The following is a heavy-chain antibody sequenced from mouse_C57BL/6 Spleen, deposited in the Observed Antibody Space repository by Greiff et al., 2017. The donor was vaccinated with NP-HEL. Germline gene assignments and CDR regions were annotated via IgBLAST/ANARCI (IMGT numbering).Heavy chain of an antibody. J-gene: IGHJ1*03. CDR2: IDPSDSET. V-gene: IGHV1-52*01. CDR1: GYTFTSYW. CDR3: ARGPYYYGSSSDWYFDV. D-gene: IGHD1-1*01. Sequence: VQLQQPGAELVRPGSSVKLSCKASGYTFTSYWMHWVKQRPIQGLEWIGNIDPSDSETHYNQKFKDKATLTVDKSSSTAYMQLSSLTSEDSAVYYCARGPYYYGSSSDWYFDVWGTGTTVTVSS.